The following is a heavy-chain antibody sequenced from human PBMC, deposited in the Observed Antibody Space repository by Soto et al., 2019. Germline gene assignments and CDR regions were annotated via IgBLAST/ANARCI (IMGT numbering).Heavy chain of an antibody. J-gene: IGHJ6*02. CDR3: ARMVTMGYYYGMDV. V-gene: IGHV1-69*13. CDR2: IIPIFGTA. D-gene: IGHD5-18*01. CDR1: GGTFSRYA. Sequence: ASVKVSCKASGGTFSRYAISWVRQANGQGLEWMGGIIPIFGTANYAQKFQGRVTITADESTSTAYMELSSLRSEDTAVYYCARMVTMGYYYGMDVWGQGTTVTVSS.